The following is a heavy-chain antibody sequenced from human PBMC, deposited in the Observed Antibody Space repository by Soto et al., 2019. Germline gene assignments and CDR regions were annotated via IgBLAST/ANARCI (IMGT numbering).Heavy chain of an antibody. CDR2: IIPIFGTV. J-gene: IGHJ6*02. V-gene: IGHV1-69*12. Sequence: QVQLVQSGAEVKKAGSSVKVSCKASGGTFSYYAISWVRQAPGQGLEWMGGIIPIFGTVNYAKKFQGRVTITADESTSTAYMELSSLRSEDTAVYYCARERVDTAMVRHFYGMDVWGQGTTVTVSS. CDR1: GGTFSYYA. CDR3: ARERVDTAMVRHFYGMDV. D-gene: IGHD5-18*01.